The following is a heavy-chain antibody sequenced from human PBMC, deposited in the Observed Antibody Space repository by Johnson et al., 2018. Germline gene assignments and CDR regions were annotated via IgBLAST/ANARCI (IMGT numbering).Heavy chain of an antibody. CDR3: CRGGRRDGDGFDI. J-gene: IGHJ3*02. D-gene: IGHD2-21*02. CDR1: GGSFSAYW. CDR2: FYYTGNT. Sequence: QVQLQESGPGLVKPSETLSLTCTVSGGSFSAYWWSWVRQHPGQGLEWIAYFYYTGNTNSNPSLKSRVSVSADTSKRQLSLRLTSVTAADTALYFWCRGGRRDGDGFDIWGQGTMVTVSS. V-gene: IGHV4-59*01.